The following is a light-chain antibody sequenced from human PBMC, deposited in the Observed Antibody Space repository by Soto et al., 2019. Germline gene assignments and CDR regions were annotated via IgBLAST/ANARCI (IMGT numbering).Light chain of an antibody. CDR3: LHHNGYPPV. Sequence: DIQMTQSPSSLSASVGDTVTITCRASQHITNDCAWYQQKAGRAPKCLILLASRLQTGVPSRFSGSGSETEFPLTISSLQPEDFATYYCLHHNGYPPVFGQGTKVEIK. CDR1: QHITND. J-gene: IGKJ2*01. CDR2: LAS. V-gene: IGKV1-17*01.